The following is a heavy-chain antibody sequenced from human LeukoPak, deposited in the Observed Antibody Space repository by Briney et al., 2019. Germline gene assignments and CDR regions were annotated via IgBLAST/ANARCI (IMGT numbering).Heavy chain of an antibody. D-gene: IGHD4-23*01. J-gene: IGHJ2*01. V-gene: IGHV5-51*01. CDR2: IYPGDSDT. CDR3: ARRVVNNRNWYFNL. CDR1: GYSFTSYW. Sequence: GEPLKISCKGSGYSFTSYWIGWVRQMPGKSLEWMGIIYPGDSDTRYSPSFQGQVTISADKSINTAYVQWSSLKASDTAMYYCARRVVNNRNWYFNLWGRGTLVTVSS.